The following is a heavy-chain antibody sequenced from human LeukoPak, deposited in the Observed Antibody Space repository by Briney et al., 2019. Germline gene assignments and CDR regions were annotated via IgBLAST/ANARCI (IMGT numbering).Heavy chain of an antibody. J-gene: IGHJ4*02. CDR3: ASLYCSGGSCYSPWDY. V-gene: IGHV4-34*01. CDR1: GGSFSGYY. Sequence: SETLSLTCAVYGGSFSGYYWSWIRQPPGKGLEWIGEINHSGSTNYNPSLKSRVTISVDTSKNQFSLKLSSVTAADTAVYYCASLYCSGGSCYSPWDYWGQGTLATVSS. D-gene: IGHD2-15*01. CDR2: INHSGST.